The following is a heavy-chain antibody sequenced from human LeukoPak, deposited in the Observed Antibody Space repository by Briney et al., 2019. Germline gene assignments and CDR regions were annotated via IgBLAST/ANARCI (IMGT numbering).Heavy chain of an antibody. CDR3: ARDCGILRTDCGDALDI. CDR2: IKQDGSKK. CDR1: GFPFSSYW. D-gene: IGHD2-21*01. Sequence: PGGSLRLSCVASGFPFSSYWMTWVRQAPGKGLEWVANIKQDGSKKSYVDSVKGRFTISRDNARNSLHLQMNSLRAEDTAVYYCARDCGILRTDCGDALDIWGQGTMVTVSS. J-gene: IGHJ3*02. V-gene: IGHV3-7*03.